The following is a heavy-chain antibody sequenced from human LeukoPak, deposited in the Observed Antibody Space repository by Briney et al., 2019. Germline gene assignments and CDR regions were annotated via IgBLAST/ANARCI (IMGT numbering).Heavy chain of an antibody. CDR3: AKDLGYSGDY. V-gene: IGHV3-30*02. J-gene: IGHJ4*02. Sequence: GGSLRLSCAASGFTFSSYGMHWVRQAPGKGLEWVAVIRYDGSNKYYADSVKGRFTISSDNSKTTLYLQMNRLRAEDTAVYYCAKDLGYSGDYWGQGTLVTVSS. CDR1: GFTFSSYG. CDR2: IRYDGSNK. D-gene: IGHD6-13*01.